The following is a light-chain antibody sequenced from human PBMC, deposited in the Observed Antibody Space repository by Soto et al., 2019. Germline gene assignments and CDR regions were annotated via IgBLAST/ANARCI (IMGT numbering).Light chain of an antibody. CDR1: QSVTSSY. V-gene: IGKV3-20*02. CDR2: GAS. Sequence: EIVLTHSQATLSVSPWDRPTLXCPASQSVTSSYLAWYQQKPGQAPRLLIYGASSRATGIPARFSGSGSGTDFTLTISSLQPEDFATYYCQQSYTSWWTFGQGTKVDIK. J-gene: IGKJ1*01. CDR3: QQSYTSWWT.